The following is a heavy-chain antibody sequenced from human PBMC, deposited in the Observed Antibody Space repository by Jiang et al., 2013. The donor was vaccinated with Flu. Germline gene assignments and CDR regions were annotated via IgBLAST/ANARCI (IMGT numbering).Heavy chain of an antibody. CDR1: GFTVSSNF. CDR2: MYSGGTT. V-gene: IGHV3-66*01. CDR3: NTRGGGYHTSFDF. J-gene: IGHJ4*02. Sequence: QLVEVWGRAWSSRGGSLRLSCAASGFTVSSNFMTWVRQAPGRGLEWVSVMYSGGTTFYADSVKGRFTFSRDSTKNTLYLQMNSLRAEDTAVYYCNTRGGGYHTSFDFWGQGTLVTVSS. D-gene: IGHD2-15*01.